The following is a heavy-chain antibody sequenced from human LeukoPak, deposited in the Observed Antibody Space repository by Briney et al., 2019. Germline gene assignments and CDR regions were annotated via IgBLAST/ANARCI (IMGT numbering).Heavy chain of an antibody. CDR1: GFTFSSYW. Sequence: GGSLRLSCAASGFTFSSYWMSWVRQAPGKGLEWVSGINWNGGSTGYADSVKGRFTISRDNAKNSLYLQMNSLRAEDTALYHCVRVSSQQLVPPDAFDIWGQGTMVTVSS. J-gene: IGHJ3*02. CDR3: VRVSSQQLVPPDAFDI. D-gene: IGHD6-13*01. CDR2: INWNGGST. V-gene: IGHV3-20*01.